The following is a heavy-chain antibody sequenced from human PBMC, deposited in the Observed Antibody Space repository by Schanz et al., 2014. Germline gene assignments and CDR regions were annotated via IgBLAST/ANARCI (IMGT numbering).Heavy chain of an antibody. CDR1: GYIFGSHG. Sequence: QLMQSGSEVRKPGASVKVSCKASGYIFGSHGMTWVRQAPGQGPELMGWINAHTGNTQYAQKFQGRVNMTRDTVTTTVHLELTRLRTDDTAICYCARVHIATYHYNSPGAFDIWGQGTRVTVSS. CDR2: INAHTGNT. V-gene: IGHV1-18*01. CDR3: ARVHIATYHYNSPGAFDI. J-gene: IGHJ3*02. D-gene: IGHD3-10*01.